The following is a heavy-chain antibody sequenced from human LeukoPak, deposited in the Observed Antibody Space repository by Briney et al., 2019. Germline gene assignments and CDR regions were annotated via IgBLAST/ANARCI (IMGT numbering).Heavy chain of an antibody. D-gene: IGHD2-15*01. J-gene: IGHJ6*03. V-gene: IGHV3-9*01. CDR2: ISWNSGSV. CDR1: GFTFDDYA. Sequence: GGSLRLSCAASGFTFDDYAMHWVRQAPGKGLEWVSGISWNSGSVGYADSVKGRFTISRDNAKNSLYLQMNSLRAEDTALYYCAKDSSGYNYYYMDVWGKGTTVTISS. CDR3: AKDSSGYNYYYMDV.